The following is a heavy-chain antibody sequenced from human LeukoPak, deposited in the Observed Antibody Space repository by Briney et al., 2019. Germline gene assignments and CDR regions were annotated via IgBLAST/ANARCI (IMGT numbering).Heavy chain of an antibody. Sequence: GGSLRLSCAASGFTFGSYSMNWVRQAPGKGLEWVSSISSSSSYIYYADSVEGRFTISRDNAKNSLYLQMNSLRAEDTAVYYCASGKRWLQLSYFDYWGQGTLVTVSS. CDR2: ISSSSSYI. V-gene: IGHV3-21*01. CDR1: GFTFGSYS. J-gene: IGHJ4*02. CDR3: ASGKRWLQLSYFDY. D-gene: IGHD5-24*01.